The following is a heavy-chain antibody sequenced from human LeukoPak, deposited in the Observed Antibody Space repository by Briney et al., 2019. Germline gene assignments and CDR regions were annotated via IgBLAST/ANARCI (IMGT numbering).Heavy chain of an antibody. Sequence: GGSLRLSCAASGFNFSSYSMNWVRQAPGKGLEWVSYISSSSSTIYYADSVKGRFTISRDNAKNSLYLQMNSLRAEDTAVYFCTRAYYYDSSAYYWFDYWGQGTLVTVSS. CDR1: GFNFSSYS. J-gene: IGHJ4*02. CDR3: TRAYYYDSSAYYWFDY. D-gene: IGHD3-22*01. CDR2: ISSSSSTI. V-gene: IGHV3-48*01.